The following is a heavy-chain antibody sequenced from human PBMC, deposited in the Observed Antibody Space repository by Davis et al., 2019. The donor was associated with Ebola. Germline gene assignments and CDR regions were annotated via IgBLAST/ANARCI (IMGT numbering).Heavy chain of an antibody. CDR1: EITFKAYS. D-gene: IGHD4/OR15-4a*01. V-gene: IGHV3-30*16. CDR3: AIDADFGEYGWFDP. J-gene: IGHJ5*02. CDR2: ISSDGRNR. Sequence: AGSLRLSCVASEITFKAYSVNWVRQAPGKGLEWVAIISSDGRNRFYADAVKGRFTISRDNSKSTLYLQMNSLRPEDTASYYCAIDADFGEYGWFDPWGQGTLVIVSS.